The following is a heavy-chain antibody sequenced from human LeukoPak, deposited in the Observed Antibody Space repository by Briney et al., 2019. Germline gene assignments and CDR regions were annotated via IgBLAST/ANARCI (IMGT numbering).Heavy chain of an antibody. CDR1: GLSFSSYG. D-gene: IGHD2-21*01. CDR2: IRYDGSNK. Sequence: GGSLRLSCAASGLSFSSYGMHWVRQAPGKGLEWVAFIRYDGSNKYYVDSVKGRFTISRDNSKNTLYLQMNSLRAEDTAVYYCAKAGVIAIPFDYWGQGTLVTVSS. V-gene: IGHV3-30*02. CDR3: AKAGVIAIPFDY. J-gene: IGHJ4*02.